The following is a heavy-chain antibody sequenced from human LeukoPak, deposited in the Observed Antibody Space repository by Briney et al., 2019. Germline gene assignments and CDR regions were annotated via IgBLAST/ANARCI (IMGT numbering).Heavy chain of an antibody. Sequence: GGSLRLSCAASGFTFSSYAMSWVRQAPGKGLEWVSAISGSGGSTYYADSVKGRFTISRDNSKNTLYLRMNSLRAEDTAVYYCARIVVTAISNDFDYWGQGTLVTVSS. D-gene: IGHD2-21*02. CDR2: ISGSGGST. V-gene: IGHV3-23*01. CDR3: ARIVVTAISNDFDY. J-gene: IGHJ4*02. CDR1: GFTFSSYA.